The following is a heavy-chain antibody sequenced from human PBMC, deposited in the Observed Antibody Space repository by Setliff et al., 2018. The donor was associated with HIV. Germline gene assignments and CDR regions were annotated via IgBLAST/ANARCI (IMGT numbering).Heavy chain of an antibody. D-gene: IGHD3-10*01. V-gene: IGHV3-7*03. CDR3: AMSVIFDY. CDR2: IKQDGSEE. CDR1: GFIFRHYC. J-gene: IGHJ4*02. Sequence: GGSLRLSCRTSGFIFRHYCMSWVRQAPGKGLEWVANIKQDGSEENYVSSVRGRFTISRDNAQSSLYLQMNSLRAEDTAVYYCAMSVIFDYWGQGALVTVSS.